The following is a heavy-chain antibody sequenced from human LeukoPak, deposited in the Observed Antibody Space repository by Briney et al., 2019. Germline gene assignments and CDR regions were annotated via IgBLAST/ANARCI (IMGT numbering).Heavy chain of an antibody. CDR1: GYTFTSNY. CDR2: ISPSGGST. CDR3: ARGGNRRIAPTEGIAARHLNWFDP. Sequence: ASVKVSCKAFGYTFTSNYMHWVRQAPGQGPEWMGVISPSGGSTTYAQKFQGRVTLTRDMSTSTDYLELSSLRSEDTAVYYCARGGNRRIAPTEGIAARHLNWFDPWGQGTLVTVSS. J-gene: IGHJ5*02. D-gene: IGHD6-6*01. V-gene: IGHV1-46*01.